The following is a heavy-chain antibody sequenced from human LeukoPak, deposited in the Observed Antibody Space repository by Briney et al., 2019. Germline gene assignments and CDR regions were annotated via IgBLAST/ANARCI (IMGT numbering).Heavy chain of an antibody. V-gene: IGHV1-69*13. D-gene: IGHD6-6*01. CDR1: GGTFSSYA. Sequence: ASVKVSCKASGGTFSSYAISWVRQAPGQGLGWMGGIIPIFGTANYAQKFQGRVTITADESTSTAYMELSSLRSEDTAVCYCARDLGWSIAAPGWGQGTLVTVSS. CDR2: IIPIFGTA. CDR3: ARDLGWSIAAPG. J-gene: IGHJ4*02.